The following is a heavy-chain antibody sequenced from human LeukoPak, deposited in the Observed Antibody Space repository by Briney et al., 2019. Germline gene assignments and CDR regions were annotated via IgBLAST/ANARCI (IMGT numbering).Heavy chain of an antibody. CDR3: VKDTYYHDTTGYYCFDL. Sequence: GGSLRLSCAASGFSFSDYGIHWVRQVPGKGLEWVAAISYDGRNKNYADSVRGRFTISRDNSKNIVYLQMNSLRPEDTAVYYYVKDTYYHDTTGYYCFDLWGQGTLVTVTS. D-gene: IGHD3-9*01. CDR2: ISYDGRNK. V-gene: IGHV3-30*18. J-gene: IGHJ4*02. CDR1: GFSFSDYG.